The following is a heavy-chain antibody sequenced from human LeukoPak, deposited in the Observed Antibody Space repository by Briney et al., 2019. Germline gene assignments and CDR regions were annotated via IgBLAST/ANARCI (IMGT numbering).Heavy chain of an antibody. J-gene: IGHJ4*01. D-gene: IGHD3-3*01. CDR1: GVTLSNYA. V-gene: IGHV3-23*01. CDR3: AKDQGSGHGSYTWGTFDY. CDR2: ISSSSSYI. Sequence: GGSLRLSCVASGVTLSNYAMSWARQAPGKGLEWVSSISSSSSYIYYADSVKGRFTISRDNSRNTLYLQMNSLRAEDTAVYYCAKDQGSGHGSYTWGTFDYWGLETLVTVSS.